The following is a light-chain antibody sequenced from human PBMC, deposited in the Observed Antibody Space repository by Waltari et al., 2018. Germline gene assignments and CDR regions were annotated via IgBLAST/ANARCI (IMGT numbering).Light chain of an antibody. CDR2: EVS. V-gene: IGLV2-23*02. CDR3: CSYAGSGSSVV. CDR1: SSDVGNYNL. J-gene: IGLJ2*01. Sequence: QSALTQPASVSGSPGQSITISCTGTSSDVGNYNLVSWYQQHPGKAPKLIIYEVSQRPSGVSHRFSGSKSCTTASLTISGLQAEDEADFYCCSYAGSGSSVVFGGGTKLTVL.